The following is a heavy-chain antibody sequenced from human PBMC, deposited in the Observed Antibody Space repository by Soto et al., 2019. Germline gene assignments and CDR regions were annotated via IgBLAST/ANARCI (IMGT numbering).Heavy chain of an antibody. CDR3: ARVLGSADGSGADDAFDI. D-gene: IGHD3-10*01. V-gene: IGHV1-46*01. CDR2: INPSGGST. J-gene: IGHJ3*02. CDR1: GYTFTSYY. Sequence: ASVKVSCKASGYTFTSYYMHWVRQAPGQGLEWMGIINPSGGSTSYAQKFQGRVTMTRDTSTSTVYMELSSLRSEDTAVYYRARVLGSADGSGADDAFDIWGQGTMVTVSS.